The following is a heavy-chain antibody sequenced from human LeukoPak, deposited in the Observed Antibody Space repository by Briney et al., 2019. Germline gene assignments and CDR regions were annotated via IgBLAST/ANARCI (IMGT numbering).Heavy chain of an antibody. CDR1: GFRFSIFF. CDR2: IRRTSEYI. CDR3: AGGVVFDY. D-gene: IGHD2-15*01. Sequence: GGSLRLSCAASGFRFSIFFMHWVRQAPGKGLEWVSFIRRTSEYILYADSVRGRFAISRDNAKNSVYLQMNSLRTEDTAGYYLAGGVVFDYGGQGIRVTVPA. V-gene: IGHV3-21*04. J-gene: IGHJ4*02.